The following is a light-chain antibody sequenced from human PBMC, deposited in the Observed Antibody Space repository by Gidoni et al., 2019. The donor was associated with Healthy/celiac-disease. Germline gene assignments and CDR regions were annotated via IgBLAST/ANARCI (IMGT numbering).Light chain of an antibody. CDR1: QSVSSSY. V-gene: IGKV3-20*01. J-gene: IGKJ4*01. Sequence: DIVFTQSPGTLSLSPRDRATLSCRASQSVSSSYLAWYQQKPGQAPRLLIYGASSRATGIPDRFSGSGSGTDFTLTISRLEPEDFAVYYCQQYGSSPSLTFGGGTKVEIK. CDR2: GAS. CDR3: QQYGSSPSLT.